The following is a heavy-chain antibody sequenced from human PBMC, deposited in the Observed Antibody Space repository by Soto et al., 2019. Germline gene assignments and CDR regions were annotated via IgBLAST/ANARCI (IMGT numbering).Heavy chain of an antibody. Sequence: PGESLKISCKGSGYTFSNYWIGWVRQMPGKGLEWMGIIYPGDSDLRYSPAFQGQVTISADKSVSTAYLQWSRLRASDTAIYYCVRQIYDSDTGPNFQYYFDSWGQGTPVTVSS. CDR1: GYTFSNYW. CDR2: IYPGDSDL. D-gene: IGHD3-22*01. CDR3: VRQIYDSDTGPNFQYYFDS. J-gene: IGHJ4*02. V-gene: IGHV5-51*01.